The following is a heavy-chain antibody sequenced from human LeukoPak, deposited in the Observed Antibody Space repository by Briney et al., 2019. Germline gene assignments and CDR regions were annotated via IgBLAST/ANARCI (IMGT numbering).Heavy chain of an antibody. Sequence: GESLKISCKGSGYSFTTYWIGWVRQMPGKGLEWMGIIYPGDSETRYSPSFQGQVTISADKSISTAYLQWSSLKASDTAMYYFANNQQPYYYYMDVWGKGTPVTVSS. J-gene: IGHJ6*03. D-gene: IGHD6-13*01. CDR2: IYPGDSET. CDR1: GYSFTTYW. CDR3: ANNQQPYYYYMDV. V-gene: IGHV5-51*01.